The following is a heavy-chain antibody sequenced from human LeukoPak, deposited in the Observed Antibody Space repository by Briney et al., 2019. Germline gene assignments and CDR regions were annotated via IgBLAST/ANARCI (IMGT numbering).Heavy chain of an antibody. Sequence: SETLSLTCTVSGGSISSSIYYWGWIRQPPGKGLEWIGSIYYSGSTYYNPSLKSRVTISVDTSKNQFSLKLSSVTAADTAVYYCARVLGSQYYYYYYMDVWGKGTTVTVSS. CDR2: IYYSGST. J-gene: IGHJ6*03. CDR1: GGSISSSIYY. CDR3: ARVLGSQYYYYYYMDV. D-gene: IGHD3-10*01. V-gene: IGHV4-39*07.